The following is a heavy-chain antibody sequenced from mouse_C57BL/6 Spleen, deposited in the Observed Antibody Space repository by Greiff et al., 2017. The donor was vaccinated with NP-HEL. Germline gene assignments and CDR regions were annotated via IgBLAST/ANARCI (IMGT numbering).Heavy chain of an antibody. D-gene: IGHD2-5*01. CDR2: IDPSDSYT. J-gene: IGHJ3*01. V-gene: IGHV1-50*01. Sequence: QVQLQQPGAELVKPGASVKLSCKASGYTFTSYWMQWVKQRPGQGLEWIGEIDPSDSYTNYNQKFKGKATLTVDTSSSTAYMQLSSLTSEDSAVYYCAREGMDSNYAGFAYWGQGTLVTVSA. CDR3: AREGMDSNYAGFAY. CDR1: GYTFTSYW.